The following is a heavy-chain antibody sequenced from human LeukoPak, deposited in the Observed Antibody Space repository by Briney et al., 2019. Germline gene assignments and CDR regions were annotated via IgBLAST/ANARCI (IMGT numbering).Heavy chain of an antibody. CDR2: INTNTGNP. J-gene: IGHJ4*02. CDR3: ARGYTKDMTSVTHFDY. Sequence: ASVKVSCKASGYTFTSYAMNWVRQAPGQGLEWMGWINTNTGNPTYAQGFTGRFVFSLDTSVSTAYLQTSSLKAEDTAVYYCARGYTKDMTSVTHFDYWGQGTLVTVSS. CDR1: GYTFTSYA. V-gene: IGHV7-4-1*02. D-gene: IGHD4-17*01.